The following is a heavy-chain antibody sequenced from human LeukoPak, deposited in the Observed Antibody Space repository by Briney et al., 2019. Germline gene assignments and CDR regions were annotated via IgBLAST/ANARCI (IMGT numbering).Heavy chain of an antibody. CDR3: ARERAPYYYDSSGYHRVFDY. Sequence: SQTLSLTCTVSGGSISSGSYYWSWIRQPAGKGLEWIGRIYTSGSTNYNPSLKSRVTISVDTSKNQFSLKLSSVTAADTAVYYCARERAPYYYDSSGYHRVFDYWGQGTLVTVSS. CDR2: IYTSGST. V-gene: IGHV4-61*02. J-gene: IGHJ4*02. CDR1: GGSISSGSYY. D-gene: IGHD3-22*01.